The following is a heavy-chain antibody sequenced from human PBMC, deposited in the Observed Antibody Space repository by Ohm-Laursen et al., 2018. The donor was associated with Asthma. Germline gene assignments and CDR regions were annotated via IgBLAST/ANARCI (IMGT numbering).Heavy chain of an antibody. CDR3: ARDVMEWYLPAFDF. V-gene: IGHV3-30*03. CDR2: GGSYYDGGLK. D-gene: IGHD3-3*01. J-gene: IGHJ4*02. CDR1: GYTFSRYS. Sequence: SLRLSCSAPGYTFSRYSIHWVRQAPGKGLEWVAVGGSYYDGGLKYYADSVNGRFTVSRDDSKNTLYLQMNSLRPDDTAVYYCARDVMEWYLPAFDFWGQGTLVTVSS.